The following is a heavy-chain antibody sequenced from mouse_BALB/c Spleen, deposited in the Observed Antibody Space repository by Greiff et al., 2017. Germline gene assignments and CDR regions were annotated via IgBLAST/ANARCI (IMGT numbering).Heavy chain of an antibody. CDR2: ISYDGSN. V-gene: IGHV3-6*02. D-gene: IGHD2-3*01. CDR3: AILSDGYYVAWFAY. CDR1: GYSITSGYY. Sequence: EVQLQQSGPGLVKPSQSLSLTCSVTGYSITSGYYWKWIRQFPGNKLEWMGYISYDGSNNYNPSLKNRISITRDTSKNQFFLKLNSVTTEDTATYYCAILSDGYYVAWFAYWGQGTLVTVSA. J-gene: IGHJ3*01.